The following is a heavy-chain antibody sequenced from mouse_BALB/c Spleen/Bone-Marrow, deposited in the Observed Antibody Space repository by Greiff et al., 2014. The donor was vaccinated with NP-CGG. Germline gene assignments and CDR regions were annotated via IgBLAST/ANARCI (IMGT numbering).Heavy chain of an antibody. V-gene: IGHV2-9*02. CDR2: IWAGGST. CDR1: GFSLTSYG. J-gene: IGHJ1*01. Sequence: VMLVASGPGLVAPSQSLSITCTVSGFSLTSYGVHWVRQPPGKGLEWLGVIWAGGSTNYNSALMSRLSISKDNSKSQVFLKMNSLQTDDTAMYYCARVYLWYFDVWGAGTTVTVSS. CDR3: ARVYLWYFDV. D-gene: IGHD2-3*01.